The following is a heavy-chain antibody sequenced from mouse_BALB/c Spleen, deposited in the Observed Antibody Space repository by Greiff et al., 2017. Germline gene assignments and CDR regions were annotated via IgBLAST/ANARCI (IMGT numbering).Heavy chain of an antibody. CDR2: IYPYNGGT. Sequence: EVQLQQSGPELVKPGASVKISCKASGYTFTDYNMHWVKQSHGKSLEWIGYIYPYNGGTGYNQKFKSKATLTVDNSSSTAYMELRSLTSEDSAVYYCAREGVTTVVDPFDYWGQGTTLTVSS. D-gene: IGHD1-1*01. CDR1: GYTFTDYN. CDR3: AREGVTTVVDPFDY. V-gene: IGHV1S29*02. J-gene: IGHJ2*01.